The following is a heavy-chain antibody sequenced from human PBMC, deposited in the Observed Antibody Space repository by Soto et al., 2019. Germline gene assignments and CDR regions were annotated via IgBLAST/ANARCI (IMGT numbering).Heavy chain of an antibody. J-gene: IGHJ4*02. CDR1: GYTFTGYY. CDR3: ARDPGYSSSWFPIDY. D-gene: IGHD6-13*01. Sequence: VASVKVSCKASGYTFTGYYMHWVRQAPGQGLEWMGWINPNSGGTNYAQKFQGRVTMTRDTSISTAYMELSRLRSDDTAVYYCARDPGYSSSWFPIDYWGQGTLVTVSS. CDR2: INPNSGGT. V-gene: IGHV1-2*02.